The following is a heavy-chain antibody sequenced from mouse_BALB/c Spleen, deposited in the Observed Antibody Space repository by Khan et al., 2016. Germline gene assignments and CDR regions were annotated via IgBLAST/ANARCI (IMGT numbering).Heavy chain of an antibody. J-gene: IGHJ2*01. V-gene: IGHV1-15*01. CDR1: GYKFTDYE. Sequence: QVQLKESGAELVRPGASVTLSCKASGYKFTDYEMHWVKQTPVRGLEWIGSIDPETRDIAKNQKFKGKATLTADKSSRTAYMELRSLTSEDSAVXFCRRGGLCYGTYDFDYWGQGTMLTVSS. CDR3: RRGGLCYGTYDFDY. D-gene: IGHD2-1*01. CDR2: IDPETRDI.